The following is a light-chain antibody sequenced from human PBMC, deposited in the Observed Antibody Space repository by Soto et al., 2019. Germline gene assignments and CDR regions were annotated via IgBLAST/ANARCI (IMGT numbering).Light chain of an antibody. V-gene: IGKV1-5*03. Sequence: IQRTQSPSTLSASVGDRVTITCRASQTISNWLAWYQQKPGKAPKLLIYKASTLESGVPSRFSGSGSGTEFTLTISSLKPDDFATYYCQQSYSTITFGQGTRLEIK. J-gene: IGKJ5*01. CDR1: QTISNW. CDR3: QQSYSTIT. CDR2: KAS.